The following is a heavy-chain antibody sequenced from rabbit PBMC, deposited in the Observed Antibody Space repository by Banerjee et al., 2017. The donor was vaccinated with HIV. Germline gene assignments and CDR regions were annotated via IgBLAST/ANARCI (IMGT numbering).Heavy chain of an antibody. Sequence: QSLEESGGDLVQPGASLTLTCTASGFSFSSSYWICWVRQAPGKGLEWIGCIDAGASRSTYYASWAKGRFTISKTSSTTVTLQMTSLTAADTATYFCARGYNSGWGGYFNLWGQGTLVTV. CDR1: GFSFSSSYW. J-gene: IGHJ4*01. D-gene: IGHD4-1*01. CDR3: ARGYNSGWGGYFNL. CDR2: IDAGASRST. V-gene: IGHV1S40*01.